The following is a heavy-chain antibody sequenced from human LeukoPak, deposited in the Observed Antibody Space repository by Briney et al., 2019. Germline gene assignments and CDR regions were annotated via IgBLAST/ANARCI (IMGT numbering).Heavy chain of an antibody. CDR2: MYYSGST. CDR1: GGSISSSSYY. Sequence: SETLSLTCTVSGGSISSSSYYWGWIRQTPGKGLEWIGTMYYSGSTNYNPSLKSRVTLSIDTPKNQFSLRLSSVTAADTAVYYCASKSTARTIDYWGQGTLVTVSS. CDR3: ASKSTARTIDY. D-gene: IGHD1-14*01. J-gene: IGHJ4*02. V-gene: IGHV4-39*01.